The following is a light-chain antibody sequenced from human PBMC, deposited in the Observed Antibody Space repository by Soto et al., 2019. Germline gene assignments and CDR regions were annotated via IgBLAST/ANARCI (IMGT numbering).Light chain of an antibody. CDR2: DVS. Sequence: QSVLTQPASLSGSPGQSITISCTVTSSDVGGYNYVSWYQQHPGKAPKLMIYDVSNRPSGVSNRFSGSKSGNTSSLTLSGLQAEDDADYYCSSYTSSSTVVFGGGTKVTVL. V-gene: IGLV2-14*01. J-gene: IGLJ2*01. CDR1: SSDVGGYNY. CDR3: SSYTSSSTVV.